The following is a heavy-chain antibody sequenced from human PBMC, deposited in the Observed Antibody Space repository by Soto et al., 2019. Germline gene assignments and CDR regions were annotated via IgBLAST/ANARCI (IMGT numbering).Heavy chain of an antibody. CDR3: ARDGWSVVGAPDYYGMDI. D-gene: IGHD1-26*01. J-gene: IGHJ6*02. CDR2: INAYNGNT. V-gene: IGHV1-18*03. Sequence: ASVKVSCKASGYTFTSYGISWVRQAPGQGLEWMGWINAYNGNTNYAQKLQGRVTMTTDTSTSTAYMELRSLRSDDMAVYYCARDGWSVVGAPDYYGMDIWGQGTTVTVSS. CDR1: GYTFTSYG.